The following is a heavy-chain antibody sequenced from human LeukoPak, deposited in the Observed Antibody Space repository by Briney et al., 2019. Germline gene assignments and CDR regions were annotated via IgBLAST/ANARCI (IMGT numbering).Heavy chain of an antibody. CDR1: GGSISSYY. D-gene: IGHD3-16*01. CDR2: VYNSGST. J-gene: IGHJ4*02. Sequence: SETLSLTCTVSGGSISSYYWSWIRQPPGKGLEWIAYVYNSGSTNYNPSLNSRVTISVDTSKNQCSLKLSSVTAADTAVYYCARGWGYFDYWGQGNLVTVSS. V-gene: IGHV4-59*08. CDR3: ARGWGYFDY.